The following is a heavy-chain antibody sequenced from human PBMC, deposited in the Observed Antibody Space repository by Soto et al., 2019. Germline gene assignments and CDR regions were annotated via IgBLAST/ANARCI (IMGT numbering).Heavy chain of an antibody. CDR1: GYAFTDHY. CDR2: INPNNGGA. Sequence: QGQLVQSGAEVKKPGASVKVSCKASGYAFTDHYIHWVRQAPGQGLDWMGWINPNNGGANYALNFRGRVTMTRDTSINTAYMELTSLTSDDTAVYFCARVPVSDFVWVSYRYTFDYWGQGTLVTVSS. CDR3: ARVPVSDFVWVSYRYTFDY. V-gene: IGHV1-2*02. J-gene: IGHJ4*02. D-gene: IGHD3-16*02.